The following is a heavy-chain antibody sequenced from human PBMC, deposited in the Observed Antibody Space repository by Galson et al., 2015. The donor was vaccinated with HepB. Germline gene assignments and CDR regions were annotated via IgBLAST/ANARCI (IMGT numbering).Heavy chain of an antibody. CDR3: AKSVLEGGHWYFDI. Sequence: ALRIFCAASGFSFRTYRMTWVRQAPGKGLDWVSCISSTSTYITYTDSVKRRFTISRDNAKSSVYLQMNDLRAEDTAVYFCAKSVLEGGHWYFDIWGRGTLVTVSS. CDR1: GFSFRTYR. J-gene: IGHJ2*01. CDR2: ISSTSTYI. D-gene: IGHD5/OR15-5a*01. V-gene: IGHV3-21*01.